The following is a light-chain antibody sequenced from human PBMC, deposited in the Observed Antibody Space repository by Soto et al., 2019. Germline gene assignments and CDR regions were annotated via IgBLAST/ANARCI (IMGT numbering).Light chain of an antibody. V-gene: IGKV1-33*01. CDR2: DAS. J-gene: IGKJ5*01. CDR3: QQYENLPT. Sequence: LQMTQSPSSLSASVGDRVPITCQASQNINNYLNWYQQKPGRAPKLLIYDASNLEAGVPSRFRGSGSGTDFTFTISRLQPEDIATYYCQQYENLPTSGQGTLLEIK. CDR1: QNINNY.